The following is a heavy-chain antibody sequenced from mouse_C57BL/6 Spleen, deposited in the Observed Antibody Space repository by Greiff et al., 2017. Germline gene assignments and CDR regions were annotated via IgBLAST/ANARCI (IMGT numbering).Heavy chain of an antibody. D-gene: IGHD4-1*01. J-gene: IGHJ2*01. CDR1: GYTFTDYY. CDR3: ARSWGGGHFDY. V-gene: IGHV1-76*01. Sequence: QVHVQQSGAELVRPGASVKLSCKASGYTFTDYYINWVKQRPGQGLEWIARIYPGSGNTYYNEKFKGKATLTAEKSSSTAYMQISSLTSEDSAVYCYARSWGGGHFDYWGQGTTLTVSS. CDR2: IYPGSGNT.